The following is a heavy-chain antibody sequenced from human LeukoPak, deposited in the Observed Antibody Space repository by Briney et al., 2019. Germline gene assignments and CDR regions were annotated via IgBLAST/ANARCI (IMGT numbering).Heavy chain of an antibody. J-gene: IGHJ1*01. V-gene: IGHV4-31*03. D-gene: IGHD3-3*01. CDR2: IYYSGST. CDR3: ATVGTYYDFWSGYGTSLYFQH. Sequence: PSQTLSLTCTVSGGSISSGGYYWSWIRQHPGKGLEWIGYIYYSGSTYYNPSLKSRVTISVDTSKNQFSLKLSSVTAEDTAVYYCATVGTYYDFWSGYGTSLYFQHWGQGTLVTVSS. CDR1: GGSISSGGYY.